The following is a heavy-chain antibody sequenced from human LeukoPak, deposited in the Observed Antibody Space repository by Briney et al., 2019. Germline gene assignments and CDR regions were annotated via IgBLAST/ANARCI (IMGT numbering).Heavy chain of an antibody. V-gene: IGHV1-2*02. CDR2: MNPNSGGT. CDR1: GYTFTSYD. Sequence: GASVKVSCKASGYTFTSYDINWVRQATGQGLEWMGWMNPNSGGTNYAQKFQGRVTMTRDTSISTAYMELSRLRSDDTAVYYCARAVLYDSSVVAAPSWFDPWGQGTLVTVSS. J-gene: IGHJ5*02. D-gene: IGHD3-22*01. CDR3: ARAVLYDSSVVAAPSWFDP.